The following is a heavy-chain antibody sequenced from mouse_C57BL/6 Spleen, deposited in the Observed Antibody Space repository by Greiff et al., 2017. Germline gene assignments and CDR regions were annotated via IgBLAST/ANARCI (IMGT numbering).Heavy chain of an antibody. CDR1: GYTFTSYN. CDR3: ARRDYEYLYFDV. V-gene: IGHV1-12*01. J-gene: IGHJ1*03. CDR2: IYPGNGDT. D-gene: IGHD2-4*01. Sequence: LQESGAELVRPGASVKMSCKASGYTFTSYNMHWVKQTPRQGLEWIGAIYPGNGDTSYNQKFKGKATLTVDKSSSTAYRQISSLTSEDSAVYCCARRDYEYLYFDVWGTGTTVTVSS.